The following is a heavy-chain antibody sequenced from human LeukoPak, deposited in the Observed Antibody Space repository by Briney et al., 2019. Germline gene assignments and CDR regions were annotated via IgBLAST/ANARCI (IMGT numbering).Heavy chain of an antibody. V-gene: IGHV1-69*01. Sequence: SVKVSCKASGGTFSSYAISWVRQATGQGLEWMGGIIPIFGTANYAQKFQGRVTITADESTSTAYMELSSLRSEDTAVYYCASRRMSDQLSYYYMDVWGKGTTVTVSS. CDR3: ASRRMSDQLSYYYMDV. CDR2: IIPIFGTA. CDR1: GGTFSSYA. D-gene: IGHD2-2*01. J-gene: IGHJ6*03.